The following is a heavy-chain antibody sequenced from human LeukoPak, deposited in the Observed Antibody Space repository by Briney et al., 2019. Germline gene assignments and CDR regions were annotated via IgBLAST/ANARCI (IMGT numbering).Heavy chain of an antibody. CDR2: MKEDGGEI. CDR3: VRDRGYSTFDY. Sequence: GGSLRLSCAASGFTLNNYSMNWVRQAPGKGLEWVANMKEDGGEINYVDSVKGRFTISRDNAKNSLDLQMNSLRVDDTAVYYCVRDRGYSTFDYWGQGTLVIVSS. V-gene: IGHV3-7*01. J-gene: IGHJ4*02. CDR1: GFTLNNYS. D-gene: IGHD4-23*01.